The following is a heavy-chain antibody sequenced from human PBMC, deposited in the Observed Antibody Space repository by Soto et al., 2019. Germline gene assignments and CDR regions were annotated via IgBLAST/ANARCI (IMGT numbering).Heavy chain of an antibody. CDR1: GYTVTSYG. J-gene: IGHJ6*02. V-gene: IGHV1-18*01. Sequence: SVKVSCKASGYTVTSYGISWVRQAPGQGLDWMGWISANYGNANYAQKLQGRVTMTTDTSTSTAYMELRSLSSEDTAVYSCASPSPPGILSSCYYYCMDVCRQGPRVTVSS. D-gene: IGHD1-26*01. CDR3: ASPSPPGILSSCYYYCMDV. CDR2: ISANYGNA.